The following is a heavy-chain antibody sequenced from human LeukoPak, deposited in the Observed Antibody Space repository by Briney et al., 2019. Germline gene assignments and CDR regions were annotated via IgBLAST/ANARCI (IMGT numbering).Heavy chain of an antibody. V-gene: IGHV3-23*01. CDR2: ISGIGANT. D-gene: IGHD3-16*02. CDR3: AKERAGYTNPDYFDF. J-gene: IGHJ4*02. CDR1: AFTFSTYA. Sequence: GGYLSLSGAGSAFTFSTYALGWVRPAPGKGREWVSIISGIGANTYYADSVSGRFTISNDNSKNTLYLLMSLLRAEDTAVYSSAKERAGYTNPDYFDFESQGTLVIVSS.